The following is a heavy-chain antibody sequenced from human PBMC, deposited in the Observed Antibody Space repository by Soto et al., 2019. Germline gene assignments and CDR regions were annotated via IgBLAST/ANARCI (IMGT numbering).Heavy chain of an antibody. Sequence: SETLSLTCAVYGGSFSGYYWTWIRQPPGTGLEWIGEINHSGSTNYNPSLKSRVTISVDTSKNQFSLKLSSVTAADTAVYYCARAQRVVVVAATLPSWFDPWGQGTLVTVYS. CDR3: ARAQRVVVVAATLPSWFDP. J-gene: IGHJ5*02. D-gene: IGHD2-15*01. CDR2: INHSGST. CDR1: GGSFSGYY. V-gene: IGHV4-34*01.